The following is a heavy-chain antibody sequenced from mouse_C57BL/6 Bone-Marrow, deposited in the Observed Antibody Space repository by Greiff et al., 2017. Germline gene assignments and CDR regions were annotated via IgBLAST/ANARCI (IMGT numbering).Heavy chain of an antibody. D-gene: IGHD1-1*01. CDR1: GFSLTSYA. CDR3: ARGSTTVVYWYFDV. Sequence: QVQLKESGPGLVAPSQSLSITCTVSGFSLTSYAISWVRQPPGKGLEWLGVIWTGGGTTYNSALKSRLSISKDNSKSQVFLKMNSLQTDDTARYYCARGSTTVVYWYFDVWGTGTTVTVSS. CDR2: IWTGGGT. J-gene: IGHJ1*03. V-gene: IGHV2-9-1*01.